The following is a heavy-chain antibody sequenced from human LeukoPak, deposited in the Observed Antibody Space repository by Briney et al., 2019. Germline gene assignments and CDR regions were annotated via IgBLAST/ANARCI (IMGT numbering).Heavy chain of an antibody. CDR3: ARNILELRENWFDP. CDR2: IYTSGST. J-gene: IGHJ5*02. V-gene: IGHV4-4*07. Sequence: PSETLSLTCTVSGGSISSYYWSWLRQPAGKGLEWIGRIYTSGSTNYNPSLKSRVTMSVDTSKNQFSLKLSSVTAADTAVYYCARNILELRENWFDPWGQGTLVTVSS. D-gene: IGHD1-7*01. CDR1: GGSISSYY.